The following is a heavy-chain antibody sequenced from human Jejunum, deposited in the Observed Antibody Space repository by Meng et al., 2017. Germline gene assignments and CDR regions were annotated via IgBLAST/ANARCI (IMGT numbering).Heavy chain of an antibody. V-gene: IGHV3-11*04. D-gene: IGHD4-17*01. J-gene: IGHJ3*02. Sequence: GESLKISCEASGYIFGDYYRTWIRQAPGKGLEGISYINSGWNTIYHADYVKGQFIMSRDNAKKSSYLLMNSLRAEDTDMYYYARDKGKGDYGLLDGFDIWGQGTMVTVSS. CDR1: GYIFGDYY. CDR3: ARDKGKGDYGLLDGFDI. CDR2: INSGWNTI.